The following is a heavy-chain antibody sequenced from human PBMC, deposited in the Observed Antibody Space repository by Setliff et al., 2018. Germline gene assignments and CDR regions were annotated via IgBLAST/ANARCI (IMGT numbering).Heavy chain of an antibody. CDR2: IIPIFGTT. Sequence: SVKVSCKASGGTFSNYDISWVRQAPGQGLEWMGGIIPIFGTTNYAQRFQGRVTITTDESTSTAYMELSSLRSEDTAVYYCARERGDIVTTTSYYYYLDVWGKGTTVTAP. CDR1: GGTFSNYD. J-gene: IGHJ6*03. D-gene: IGHD5-12*01. CDR3: ARERGDIVTTTSYYYYLDV. V-gene: IGHV1-69*05.